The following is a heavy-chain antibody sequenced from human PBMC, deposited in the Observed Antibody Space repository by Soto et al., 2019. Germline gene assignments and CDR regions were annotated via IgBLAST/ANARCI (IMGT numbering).Heavy chain of an antibody. Sequence: PGGSLRLSCAASGFTFDDYAMHWVRQAPGKGLEWVSGISWNSGSIGYADSVKGRFTISRDNAKNSLYLQMNSLRAEDTALYYCAKDGLSDFWSGYRMDVWGKGTTVTVSS. CDR2: ISWNSGSI. J-gene: IGHJ6*04. CDR3: AKDGLSDFWSGYRMDV. D-gene: IGHD3-3*01. V-gene: IGHV3-9*01. CDR1: GFTFDDYA.